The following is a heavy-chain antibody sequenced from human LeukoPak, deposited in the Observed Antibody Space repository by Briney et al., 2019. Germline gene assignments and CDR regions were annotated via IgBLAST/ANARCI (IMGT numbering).Heavy chain of an antibody. D-gene: IGHD6-19*01. J-gene: IGHJ4*02. CDR2: IYYSGST. Sequence: SETLSLTCTVSGGSICSSSYYWGWIRQPPGRGLEWLGSIYYSGSTYYNPSLKSRVTISVDTSKNQYSLKLSSVTAADTAVYYCARALLLGWLVRSSARYYFDSWGQGTLVTVSS. CDR3: ARALLLGWLVRSSARYYFDS. V-gene: IGHV4-39*01. CDR1: GGSICSSSYY.